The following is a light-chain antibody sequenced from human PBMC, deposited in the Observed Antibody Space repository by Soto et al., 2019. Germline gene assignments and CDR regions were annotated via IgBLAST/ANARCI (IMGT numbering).Light chain of an antibody. J-gene: IGKJ5*01. CDR1: QTISTY. V-gene: IGKV1-39*01. CDR2: ASS. CDR3: QQTYSIPIT. Sequence: DIQMTQSPSSLSASVGDRVTITWRASQTISTYLNWYQQRPGKAPNLLIYASSSLQSGVPPRFSGGGSGTDFTLTISSLQPEDFATYYCQQTYSIPITFGQGTRLEIK.